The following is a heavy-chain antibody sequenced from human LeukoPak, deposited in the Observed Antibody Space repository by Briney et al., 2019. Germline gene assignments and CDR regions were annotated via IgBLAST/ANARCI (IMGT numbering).Heavy chain of an antibody. Sequence: GGSLRLSCAASGFTFSSYAMSWVSKAPGKGLEWVSAISGSGGSTYYADSVKGRFTISRDNSKNTLYLQMNSLRAEDTAVYYCAKGIAAYYYYGMDVWGQGTTVTVSS. CDR1: GFTFSSYA. V-gene: IGHV3-23*01. D-gene: IGHD6-13*01. CDR2: ISGSGGST. CDR3: AKGIAAYYYYGMDV. J-gene: IGHJ6*02.